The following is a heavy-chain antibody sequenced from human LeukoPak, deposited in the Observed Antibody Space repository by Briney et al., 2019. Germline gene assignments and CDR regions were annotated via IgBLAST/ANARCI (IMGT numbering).Heavy chain of an antibody. J-gene: IGHJ4*02. Sequence: GGSLRLSCAASGFTFSSYSMNWVRQAPGKGLEWVSSISSSSSYIYYADSVKGRFTISRDNAKNSLYVQMNSLRAEDTAVYYCARPYGSGSYRTSAFDYWGQGTLVTVSS. CDR1: GFTFSSYS. V-gene: IGHV3-21*01. D-gene: IGHD3-10*01. CDR3: ARPYGSGSYRTSAFDY. CDR2: ISSSSSYI.